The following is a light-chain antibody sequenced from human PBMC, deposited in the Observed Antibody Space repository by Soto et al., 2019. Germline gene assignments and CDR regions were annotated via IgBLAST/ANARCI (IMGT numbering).Light chain of an antibody. CDR1: QSVSNNY. J-gene: IGKJ5*01. CDR3: QQRDSWTIT. CDR2: GAS. Sequence: EIVLTQSPGTLSLSPGERANLSCRASQSVSNNYLAWYQKKPGQAPRLLIYGASNRATGIPDRFSGSGSGTDFNLTINRLETDDFAVYYCQQRDSWTITVGQGTRLEIK. V-gene: IGKV3D-20*02.